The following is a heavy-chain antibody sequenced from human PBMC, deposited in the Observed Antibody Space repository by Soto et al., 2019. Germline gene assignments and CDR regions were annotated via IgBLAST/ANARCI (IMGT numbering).Heavy chain of an antibody. Sequence: WASVKVSCKASGGTFSSYTISWVRQAPGQGLEWMGRIIPILGIANYAQKFQGRVTITADKSTSTAYMELSSLRSEDTAVYYCARVYSSSDKQFDYWGQGTLVTVSS. CDR3: ARVYSSSDKQFDY. D-gene: IGHD6-6*01. J-gene: IGHJ4*02. V-gene: IGHV1-69*02. CDR1: GGTFSSYT. CDR2: IIPILGIA.